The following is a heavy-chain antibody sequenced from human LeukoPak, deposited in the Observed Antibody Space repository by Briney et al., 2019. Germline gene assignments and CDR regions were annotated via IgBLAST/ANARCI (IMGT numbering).Heavy chain of an antibody. V-gene: IGHV4-4*09. Sequence: KPSETLSLTYTVSGGSISSYYWSWIRQPPGKGLEWIGYIYTSGSTNYNPSLKSRVTISIDTSKNQFSLKLSSVTAADTAVYYCARSSSWYTSYYYMDVWGKGTTVTVSS. D-gene: IGHD6-13*01. CDR3: ARSSSWYTSYYYMDV. CDR1: GGSISSYY. J-gene: IGHJ6*03. CDR2: IYTSGST.